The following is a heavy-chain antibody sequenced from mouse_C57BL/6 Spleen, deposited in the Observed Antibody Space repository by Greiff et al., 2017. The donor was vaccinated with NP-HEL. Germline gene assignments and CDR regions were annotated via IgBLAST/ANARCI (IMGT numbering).Heavy chain of an antibody. D-gene: IGHD2-5*01. CDR2: IRLKSDNYAT. J-gene: IGHJ2*01. V-gene: IGHV6-3*01. Sequence: EVKLMESGGGLVQPGGSMKLSCVASGFTFSNYWMNWVRQSPEKGLEWVAQIRLKSDNYATHYAESVKGRFTISRDDSKSSVYLQMNNLRAEDTGIYYCTDHYSNYGGYWGQGTTLTVSS. CDR1: GFTFSNYW. CDR3: TDHYSNYGGY.